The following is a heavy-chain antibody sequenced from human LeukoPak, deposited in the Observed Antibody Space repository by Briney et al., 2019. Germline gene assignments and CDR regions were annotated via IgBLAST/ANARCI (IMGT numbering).Heavy chain of an antibody. D-gene: IGHD5-24*01. J-gene: IGHJ4*02. V-gene: IGHV3-23*01. Sequence: GGSLRLSCAASGFTFSSYGMHWVRQAPGKGLEWVSGISGSGGSTYYADSVKGRFTISRDNSKDTLYLQMNSLRAEDTAVYYCAKGRDGYNADFDYWGQGTLVTVSS. CDR2: ISGSGGST. CDR1: GFTFSSYG. CDR3: AKGRDGYNADFDY.